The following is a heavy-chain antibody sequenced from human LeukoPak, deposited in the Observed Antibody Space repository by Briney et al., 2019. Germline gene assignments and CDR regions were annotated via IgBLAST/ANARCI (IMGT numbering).Heavy chain of an antibody. D-gene: IGHD6-19*01. CDR3: ARDEGIAVAGL. V-gene: IGHV1-69*05. CDR1: GGTFSSYA. CDR2: IIPIFGTA. J-gene: IGHJ4*02. Sequence: ASVKVSCKASGGTFSSYAISWVRQAPGRGLEWMGRIIPIFGTANYAQKFQGRVTITTDESTSTAYMELSSLRSEDTAVYYCARDEGIAVAGLWGQGTLVTVSS.